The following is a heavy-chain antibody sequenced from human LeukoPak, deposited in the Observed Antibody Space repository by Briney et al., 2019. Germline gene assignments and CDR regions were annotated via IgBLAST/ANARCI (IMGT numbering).Heavy chain of an antibody. D-gene: IGHD4-17*01. CDR3: AKDRMDYGDYGIYMDV. CDR1: GFTFSNAW. V-gene: IGHV3-15*01. J-gene: IGHJ6*03. Sequence: GGSLRLSCAASGFTFSNAWMSWVRQAPGKGLEWVGRIKSKTDGGTTDYAAPVKGRFTISRDDSKNTLYLQMNSLRAEDTAVYYCAKDRMDYGDYGIYMDVWGKGTTVTISS. CDR2: IKSKTDGGTT.